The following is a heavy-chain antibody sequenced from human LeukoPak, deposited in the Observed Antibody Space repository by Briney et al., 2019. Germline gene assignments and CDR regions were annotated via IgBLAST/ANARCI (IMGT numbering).Heavy chain of an antibody. Sequence: SVKVSCKASGGTFSSYAISWVRQAPGQGLEWMGGIIPIFGTANYAQKFQGRVTITADEPTSTAYMELSSLRSEDTAVYYCARTVVPAADTYYYYYMDVWGKGTTVTISS. CDR3: ARTVVPAADTYYYYYMDV. CDR2: IIPIFGTA. CDR1: GGTFSSYA. V-gene: IGHV1-69*01. J-gene: IGHJ6*03. D-gene: IGHD2-2*01.